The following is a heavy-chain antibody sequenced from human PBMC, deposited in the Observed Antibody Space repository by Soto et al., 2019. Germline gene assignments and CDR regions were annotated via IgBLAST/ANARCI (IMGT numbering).Heavy chain of an antibody. J-gene: IGHJ4*02. CDR3: ARMYSSSPFDY. D-gene: IGHD6-13*01. CDR2: IIPILGIA. V-gene: IGHV1-69*02. Sequence: SVKVSCKASGGTFSSYTISWVRQAPGQGLEWMGRIIPILGIANYAQKFQGRVTITADKSTSTAYMELSSLRSEDTAVYYCARMYSSSPFDYWGQGTLVTSPQ. CDR1: GGTFSSYT.